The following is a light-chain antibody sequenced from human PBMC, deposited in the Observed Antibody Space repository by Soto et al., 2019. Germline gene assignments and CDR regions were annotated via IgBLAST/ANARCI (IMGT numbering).Light chain of an antibody. Sequence: IPRTQSPPALYVSPGERATLSCRASQSVSSNLAWYQQRPGQAPLLISYCESPRATGMPARFGGGGSGTEFTLTTSSLQSEDFAVYYCPQYNKWPPVTFGQGTKVDI. J-gene: IGKJ1*01. CDR1: QSVSSN. V-gene: IGKV3-15*01. CDR3: PQYNKWPPVT. CDR2: CES.